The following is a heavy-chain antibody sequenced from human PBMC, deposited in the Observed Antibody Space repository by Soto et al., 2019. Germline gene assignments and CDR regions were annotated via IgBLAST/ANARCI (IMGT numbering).Heavy chain of an antibody. CDR3: ARHNRGRVPIMYNWFDP. CDR2: IYYSGST. V-gene: IGHV4-39*01. Sequence: SETLSLTCTASGASTSSSSYYWSWHRQPPGKGLEWIGSIYYSGSTYYNPSLKSRVTISVDTSKNQFSLKLSSVTAADTAVYYCARHNRGRVPIMYNWFDPWGQGTLVTVSS. J-gene: IGHJ5*02. CDR1: GASTSSSSYY. D-gene: IGHD2-2*01.